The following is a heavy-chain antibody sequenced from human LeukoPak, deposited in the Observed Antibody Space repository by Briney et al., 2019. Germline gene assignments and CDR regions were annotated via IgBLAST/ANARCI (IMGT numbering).Heavy chain of an antibody. J-gene: IGHJ4*02. V-gene: IGHV3-9*01. CDR3: AKDGRVRSENYWGYLDY. CDR1: GFTFSSYS. D-gene: IGHD7-27*01. CDR2: IAWNSGTI. Sequence: PGGSLRLSCAASGFTFSSYSMNWVRQAPGKGLEWVSGIAWNSGTIDYADSVKGRFTISRDNAKNSLYLQMNSLRAEDTALYYCAKDGRVRSENYWGYLDYWGQGTLVTVSS.